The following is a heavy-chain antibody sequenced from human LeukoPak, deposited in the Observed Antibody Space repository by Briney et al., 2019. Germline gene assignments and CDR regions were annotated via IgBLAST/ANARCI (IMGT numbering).Heavy chain of an antibody. Sequence: PGGSLRLSCTASGFTFSGSTIHWVRQASGKGLEWVGHIRKKANYYATAYGAPVRGRFTISRDDSRNTAYLDMNSLKTEDTAVYFCTRSGSYNVDAFDFWGQGTMVTVSS. CDR1: GFTFSGST. CDR2: IRKKANYYAT. D-gene: IGHD1-26*01. CDR3: TRSGSYNVDAFDF. V-gene: IGHV3-73*01. J-gene: IGHJ3*01.